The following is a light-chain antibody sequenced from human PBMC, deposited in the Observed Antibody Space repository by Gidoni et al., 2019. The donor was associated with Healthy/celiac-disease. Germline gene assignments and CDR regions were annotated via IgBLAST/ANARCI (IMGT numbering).Light chain of an antibody. J-gene: IGLJ2*01. V-gene: IGLV3-25*03. CDR2: KDS. Sequence: SDELTQPPSVSVSPGQTARITCSGDALPKQYAYWYQQKPGQAPVLVIYKDSERPSVIPERFSGSSSGTTVTLTISGVQAEDEADYYCQSADSSGTYVVFGGGTKLTVL. CDR1: ALPKQY. CDR3: QSADSSGTYVV.